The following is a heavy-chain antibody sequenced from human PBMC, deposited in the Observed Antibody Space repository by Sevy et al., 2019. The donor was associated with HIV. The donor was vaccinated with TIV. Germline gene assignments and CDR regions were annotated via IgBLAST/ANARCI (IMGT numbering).Heavy chain of an antibody. V-gene: IGHV4-59*08. J-gene: IGHJ4*02. Sequence: SETLSLTCTVSGGSMINYHWNWIRQPPGKGLEWIGFIYDSMTSKYNSSFMSRVSISGDPSKNQFSLRLNSVTAADTAVYYCARHGMSATADYWGQGILVTVSS. CDR3: ARHGMSATADY. D-gene: IGHD6-13*01. CDR1: GGSMINYH. CDR2: IYDSMTS.